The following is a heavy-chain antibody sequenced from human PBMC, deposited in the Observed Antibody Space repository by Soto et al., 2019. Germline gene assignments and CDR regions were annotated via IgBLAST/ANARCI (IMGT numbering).Heavy chain of an antibody. CDR2: ISSSSSYI. J-gene: IGHJ4*02. V-gene: IGHV3-21*01. CDR1: GFTFSSYS. Sequence: EVQLVESGGGLVKPGGSLRLSCAASGFTFSSYSMNWVRQAPGKGLEWVSSISSSSSYIYYADSLKGRFTISRDNAKNSLYLQMNSLRAEDTAVYYCVRAGYSSGLFDYWGQGTLVTVSS. CDR3: VRAGYSSGLFDY. D-gene: IGHD6-19*01.